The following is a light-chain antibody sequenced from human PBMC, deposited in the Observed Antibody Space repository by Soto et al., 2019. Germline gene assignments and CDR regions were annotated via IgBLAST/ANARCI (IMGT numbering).Light chain of an antibody. J-gene: IGKJ1*01. Sequence: EIVLTQSPGTLSLSPGERATLSCRASQSVTNNYLAWYQRKPGQPPRLLIYGTSYRSTDIPRRFSGSGYGTAFTLTITRLQPEDFAVYYCQQYGSSPSTFGQGTKVEIK. V-gene: IGKV3-20*01. CDR1: QSVTNNY. CDR2: GTS. CDR3: QQYGSSPST.